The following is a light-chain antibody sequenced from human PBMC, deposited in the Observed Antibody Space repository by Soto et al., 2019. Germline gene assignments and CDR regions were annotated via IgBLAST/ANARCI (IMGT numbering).Light chain of an antibody. V-gene: IGLV1-51*01. J-gene: IGLJ3*02. CDR2: DSN. CDR3: QSFDVSLSGGDWV. Sequence: QSVLTQPPSVSAAPGQKVTISCSGSSSNIGNNYVSWYQQFPGTAPKLLIYDSNSRPSGIPDRFSGSKSGTSASLAITGLQAEDEADYYCQSFDVSLSGGDWVFGGGTKLTVL. CDR1: SSNIGNNY.